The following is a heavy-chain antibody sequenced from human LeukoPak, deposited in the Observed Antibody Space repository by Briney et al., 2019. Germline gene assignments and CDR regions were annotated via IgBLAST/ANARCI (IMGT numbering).Heavy chain of an antibody. CDR2: INPNSGGT. Sequence: ASVKVSCKASGGTFSSYLISWVRQAPGQGLEWMGWINPNSGGTNYAQKFQGRVTMTRDTSISTAYMELSRLRSDDTAVYYCARERSGVAAAGTFDYWGQGTLVTVSS. J-gene: IGHJ4*02. CDR3: ARERSGVAAAGTFDY. D-gene: IGHD6-13*01. CDR1: GGTFSSYL. V-gene: IGHV1-2*02.